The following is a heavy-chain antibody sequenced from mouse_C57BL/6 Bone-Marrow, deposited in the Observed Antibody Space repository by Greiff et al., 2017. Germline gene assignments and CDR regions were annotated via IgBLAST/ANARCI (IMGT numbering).Heavy chain of an antibody. D-gene: IGHD2-3*01. CDR3: GYYVWYFDV. CDR1: GYTFTSYT. V-gene: IGHV1-4*01. CDR2: IYPCSGYT. Sequence: VQLQQSGAELARPGASVKMSCKASGYTFTSYTMHWVKQRPGQGLEWIGYIYPCSGYTKYNQKFKDKATLTADKSSSTAYMQLSSLTSEDSAVFYDGYYVWYFDVWGTGTTVTVSS. J-gene: IGHJ1*03.